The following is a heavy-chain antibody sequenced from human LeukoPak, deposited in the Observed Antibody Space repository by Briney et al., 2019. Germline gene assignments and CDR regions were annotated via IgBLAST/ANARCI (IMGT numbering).Heavy chain of an antibody. Sequence: GGSLRLSCAASGFTFDDYAMHWVRQAPGKGLEWVSGISWNSGSIGYADSVKGRFTISRDNAKNSLYLQMNSLRAEDTAVYYCAPGAAMDYFDYWGQGTLVTVSS. CDR2: ISWNSGSI. CDR1: GFTFDDYA. J-gene: IGHJ4*02. V-gene: IGHV3-9*01. CDR3: APGAAMDYFDY. D-gene: IGHD5-18*01.